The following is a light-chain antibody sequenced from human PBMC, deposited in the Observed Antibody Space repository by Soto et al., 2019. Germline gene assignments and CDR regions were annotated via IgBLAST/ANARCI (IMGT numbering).Light chain of an antibody. CDR2: DVS. Sequence: QSVLTQPRSVSGSPGQSVTLSCSGTSSDVGNYNYVSWYQQHPGKAPTLMISDVSKRPSGVPDRFSGSKSGNTASLTISGLQAEDEADYYCCSYAGSSAVVFGGGTKLTVL. J-gene: IGLJ2*01. CDR1: SSDVGNYNY. CDR3: CSYAGSSAVV. V-gene: IGLV2-11*01.